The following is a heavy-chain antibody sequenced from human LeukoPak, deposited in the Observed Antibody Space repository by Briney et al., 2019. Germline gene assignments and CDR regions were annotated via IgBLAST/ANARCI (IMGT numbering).Heavy chain of an antibody. CDR3: ARHGRSNEEGDWFDP. CDR1: GFTFSSYW. V-gene: IGHV3-7*01. Sequence: GGSLRLSCAASGFTFSSYWMSWVRQAPGKGLEWVANIKQDGSEKYYVDSVKGRFTISRDNAKNSLYLQMNSLRAEDTAVYYCARHGRSNEEGDWFDPWGQGTLVTSPQ. CDR2: IKQDGSEK. J-gene: IGHJ5*02. D-gene: IGHD4-11*01.